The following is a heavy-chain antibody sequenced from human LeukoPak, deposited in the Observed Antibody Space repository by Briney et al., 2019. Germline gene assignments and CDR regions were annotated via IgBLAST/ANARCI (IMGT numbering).Heavy chain of an antibody. D-gene: IGHD2-2*01. CDR3: ARGYCTGTSCYHYFDY. CDR1: GFTVSSNY. V-gene: IGHV3-66*01. Sequence: GGSLRLSCAASGFTVSSNYMSWVRQAPGKGLEWVSVIYSGGFTYYADSVKGRFTISRDNSENTLYLQMNSLRPEDTAVYYCARGYCTGTSCYHYFDYWGQGTLVTVSS. CDR2: IYSGGFT. J-gene: IGHJ4*02.